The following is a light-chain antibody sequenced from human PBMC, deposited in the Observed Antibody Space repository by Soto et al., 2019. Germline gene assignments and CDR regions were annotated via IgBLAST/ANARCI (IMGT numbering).Light chain of an antibody. Sequence: EIVMTQSPATLSVSPGERATLSCRASQSVSSNLAWYQQKPCQAPRLLMSDASTRATGIPARFSGSGSGTAFTITINRLHSEDCAVYYRHHANDRPLTCGQGTKVDIK. CDR3: HHANDRPLT. CDR2: DAS. CDR1: QSVSSN. V-gene: IGKV3-15*01. J-gene: IGKJ1*01.